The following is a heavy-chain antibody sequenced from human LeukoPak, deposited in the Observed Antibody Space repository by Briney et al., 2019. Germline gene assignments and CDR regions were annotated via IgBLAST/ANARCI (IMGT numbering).Heavy chain of an antibody. V-gene: IGHV3-7*03. D-gene: IGHD3-22*01. J-gene: IGHJ4*02. CDR1: GFTFSSYW. CDR3: ARGGGYDSSGHEDY. CDR2: IKQDGSEK. Sequence: GGSLRLSCAASGFTFSSYWMSWVRQAPGKGLEWVANIKQDGSEKSKNSLYLQMNSLRAEDTAVYYCARGGGYDSSGHEDYWGQGTLVTVSS.